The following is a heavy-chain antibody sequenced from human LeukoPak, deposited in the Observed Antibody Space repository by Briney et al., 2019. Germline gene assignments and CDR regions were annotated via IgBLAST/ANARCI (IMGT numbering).Heavy chain of an antibody. CDR3: AKDEAYYDSSGYYWGGFDY. V-gene: IGHV3-7*01. J-gene: IGHJ4*01. CDR1: AFTFNDYW. D-gene: IGHD3-22*01. CDR2: IREDGSEK. Sequence: GGSLRLSCATSAFTFNDYWMSWVRQTPGKGLEWVANIREDGSEKYYVDSVKGRFTISRDNAKNSLYLQMNSLRAEDTAVYFCAKDEAYYDSSGYYWGGFDYWGLGTLVTVSS.